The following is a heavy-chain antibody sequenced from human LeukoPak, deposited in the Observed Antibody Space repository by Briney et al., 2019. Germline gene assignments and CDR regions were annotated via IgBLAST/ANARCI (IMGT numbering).Heavy chain of an antibody. CDR3: ARARGYSYGDDAFDI. CDR2: IGTAGDT. D-gene: IGHD5-18*01. CDR1: GFTFNSYW. J-gene: IGHJ3*02. Sequence: PGGSLRLSCAASGFTFNSYWMAWVRQATGKGLEWVSAIGTAGDTYYPGSVKGRFTISRENAKNSLYLQMNSLRAGDTAVYYCARARGYSYGDDAFDIWGQGTMVTVSS. V-gene: IGHV3-13*01.